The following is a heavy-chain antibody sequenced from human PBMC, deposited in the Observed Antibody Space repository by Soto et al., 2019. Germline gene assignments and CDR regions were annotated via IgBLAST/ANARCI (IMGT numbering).Heavy chain of an antibody. V-gene: IGHV3-23*01. CDR2: ISGSGVGT. D-gene: IGHD3-10*01. CDR3: AKMGGSGLNYYFDQ. Sequence: PGGSLRLSCAASGFTFRNYAMNWVRQAPGKGLEWVSGISGSGVGTYDADSVKGRFTISRDNSKNTLYLQMNSLRAEDTAVYYCAKMGGSGLNYYFDQWGQGTLVTVSS. CDR1: GFTFRNYA. J-gene: IGHJ4*02.